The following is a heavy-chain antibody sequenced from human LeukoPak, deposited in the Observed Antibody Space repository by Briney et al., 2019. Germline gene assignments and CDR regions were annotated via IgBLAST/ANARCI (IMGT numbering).Heavy chain of an antibody. V-gene: IGHV3-30*03. Sequence: GGSLRLSCAASGFTFSSYGMHWVRQAPGKGLEWVAVISYDGRNKYYADSVKGRFTISRDNSKNTLYLQMGSLRPEDMAVYYCARRSGGYGSEDFDYWGQGTLVTVSS. J-gene: IGHJ4*02. CDR2: ISYDGRNK. CDR3: ARRSGGYGSEDFDY. D-gene: IGHD5-18*01. CDR1: GFTFSSYG.